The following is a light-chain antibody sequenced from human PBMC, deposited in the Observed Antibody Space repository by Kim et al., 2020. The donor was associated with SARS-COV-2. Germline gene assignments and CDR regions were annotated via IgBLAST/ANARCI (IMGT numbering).Light chain of an antibody. Sequence: VSPGERATLSCRASQSVSSNLAWYQQKPGQAPRLLIYGASSRASGIPARFSGSGSGTEFTLTISSLQSEDFAVYYCQQYNNWPPAFGQGTKVDIK. CDR2: GAS. J-gene: IGKJ1*01. V-gene: IGKV3-15*01. CDR3: QQYNNWPPA. CDR1: QSVSSN.